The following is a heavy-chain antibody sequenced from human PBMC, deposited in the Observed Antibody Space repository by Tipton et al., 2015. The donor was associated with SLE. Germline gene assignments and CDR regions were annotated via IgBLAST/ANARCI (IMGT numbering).Heavy chain of an antibody. V-gene: IGHV4-34*01. J-gene: IGHJ6*03. CDR2: INHSGET. CDR3: ARAPGLDRDYYYYYYMDV. CDR1: GGSFSGYY. Sequence: TLSLTCAVYGGSFSGYYWSWIRQPPGKGLEWIGEINHSGETNYNPSLKSRVTISVDTSKNQFSLKLSSVTAADTAGYYCARAPGLDRDYYYYYYMDVWGKGTTVTVSS. D-gene: IGHD3/OR15-3a*01.